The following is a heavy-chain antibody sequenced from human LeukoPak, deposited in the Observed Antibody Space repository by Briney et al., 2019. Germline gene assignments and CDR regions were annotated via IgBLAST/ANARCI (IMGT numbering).Heavy chain of an antibody. CDR3: ARDLYQQLVYDY. Sequence: PGGSLRLSCAASGFTFSSYEMNWVRQAPGKGLEWVSYISSSGSTIYYADPVKGRFTISRDNAKNSLYLQMNSLRAEDTAVYYCARDLYQQLVYDYWGQGTLVTVSS. D-gene: IGHD6-6*01. V-gene: IGHV3-48*03. CDR2: ISSSGSTI. J-gene: IGHJ4*02. CDR1: GFTFSSYE.